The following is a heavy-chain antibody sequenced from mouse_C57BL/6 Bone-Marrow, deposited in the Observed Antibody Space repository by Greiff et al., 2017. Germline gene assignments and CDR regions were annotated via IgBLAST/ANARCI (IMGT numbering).Heavy chain of an antibody. D-gene: IGHD1-1*02. V-gene: IGHV1-69*01. CDR3: ARVNTISV. CDR1: GYTFTSYW. CDR2: LAPSDSYT. Sequence: QVQLKQPGAEFVMPGASVKLSCKASGYTFTSYWMHWVKQRPGQGLEWIGELAPSDSYTNYNQKFKGKSTLTVDKSSSTAYMQLSSLTSEDSAVYYCARVNTISVWGTGTTVTVAS. J-gene: IGHJ1*03.